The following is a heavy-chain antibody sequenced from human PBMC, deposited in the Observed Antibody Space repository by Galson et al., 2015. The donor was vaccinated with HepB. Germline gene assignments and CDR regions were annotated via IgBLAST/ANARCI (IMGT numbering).Heavy chain of an antibody. CDR3: ARDQYSSSWTTTHFGGPHGFWYFDL. CDR2: IYSGGST. D-gene: IGHD6-13*01. V-gene: IGHV3-66*02. J-gene: IGHJ2*01. CDR1: GFTVSSNY. Sequence: SLRLSCAASGFTVSSNYMSWVRQAPGKGLEWVSVIYSGGSTYYADSVKGRFTISRDNSKNTLYLQMNSLRAEDTAVYYCARDQYSSSWTTTHFGGPHGFWYFDLWGRGTLVTVSS.